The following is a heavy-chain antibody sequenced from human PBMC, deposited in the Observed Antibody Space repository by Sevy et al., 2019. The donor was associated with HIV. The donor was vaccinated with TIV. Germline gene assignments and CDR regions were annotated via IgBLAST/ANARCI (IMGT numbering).Heavy chain of an antibody. CDR1: GFTISRYG. Sequence: GGSLRLSCAASGFTISRYGMHWVRQAPGKGLEWVAFIRYDGSNKYYADSVKGRLTISRDNSKNTLYLQMNSLRAEDTAVYYCAKDNQLRAEVYYGMDVWGQGTTVTVSS. V-gene: IGHV3-30*02. J-gene: IGHJ6*02. CDR2: IRYDGSNK. CDR3: AKDNQLRAEVYYGMDV.